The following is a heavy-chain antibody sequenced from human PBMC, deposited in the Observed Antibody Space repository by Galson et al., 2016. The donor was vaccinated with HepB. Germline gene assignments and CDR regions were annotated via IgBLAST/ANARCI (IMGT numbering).Heavy chain of an antibody. CDR2: IYWDDDK. J-gene: IGHJ3*01. V-gene: IGHV2-5*02. D-gene: IGHD3-3*01. Sequence: PALVKPTQTLTLTCRFSGFSLSTSGVGVGWIRQSPGKALEWLALIYWDDDKRYSPSLKSRFTITNDTSKNQVNLTLTHMDPVDTATYYCAHRGLPIFGVVIESSSYAFDVWGQGTLVIVSS. CDR3: AHRGLPIFGVVIESSSYAFDV. CDR1: GFSLSTSGVG.